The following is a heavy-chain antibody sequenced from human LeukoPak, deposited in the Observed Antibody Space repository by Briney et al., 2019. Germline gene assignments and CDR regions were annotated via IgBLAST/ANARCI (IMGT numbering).Heavy chain of an antibody. D-gene: IGHD3-9*01. CDR1: GYTFTSYA. CDR3: AMGILTGTGVDP. V-gene: IGHV1-3*01. Sequence: GASVKVSCKASGYTFTSYAMHWVRQAPGQRLEWMGWINAGNGNTKYSQKFQGRVTITRDTSASTAYMELSSLRSEDTAVYYCAMGILTGTGVDPWGQGTLVTVSS. CDR2: INAGNGNT. J-gene: IGHJ5*02.